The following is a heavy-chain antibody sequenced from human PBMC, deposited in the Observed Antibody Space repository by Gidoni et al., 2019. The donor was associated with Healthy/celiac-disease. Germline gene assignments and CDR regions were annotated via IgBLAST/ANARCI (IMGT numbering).Heavy chain of an antibody. CDR3: ARDRSDRPYLGHDYFDY. J-gene: IGHJ4*02. CDR1: GFTFSSYA. CDR2: ISYDGSNK. Sequence: QVQLVESGGGVVQPGRSLRLSCAASGFTFSSYAMHWVRQAPGKGLEWVAVISYDGSNKYYADSVKGRFTISRDNSKNTLYLQMNSLRAEDTAVYYCARDRSDRPYLGHDYFDYWGQGTLVTVSS. V-gene: IGHV3-30*01. D-gene: IGHD6-6*01.